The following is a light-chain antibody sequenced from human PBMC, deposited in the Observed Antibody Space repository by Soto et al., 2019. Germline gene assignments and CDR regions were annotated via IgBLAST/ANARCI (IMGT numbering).Light chain of an antibody. CDR1: QSVNSNY. J-gene: IGKJ1*01. V-gene: IGKV3-20*01. CDR2: GAS. Sequence: EIVLTQSPGTLSLSPGDRATLSCRASQSVNSNYLAWYQRKPGQAPRLLIYGASNRATDIPYRFSASGSGTDFPLTITRLEPEEFAVYYCQQYDSTPPTFGQGTKVEVK. CDR3: QQYDSTPPT.